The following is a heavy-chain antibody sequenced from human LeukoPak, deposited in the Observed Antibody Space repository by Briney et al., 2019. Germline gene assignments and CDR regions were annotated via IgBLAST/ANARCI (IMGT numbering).Heavy chain of an antibody. J-gene: IGHJ4*02. CDR3: ARGSYSSGWYLHPIDY. CDR2: INHSGST. Sequence: SETLSLTCAVYGGSFSGYYWSWIRQPPGKGLEWIGEINHSGSTNYNPSLKSRVTISVDTSKNQFSLKLSSVTAADTAVYYCARGSYSSGWYLHPIDYWGQGTLATVSS. V-gene: IGHV4-34*01. D-gene: IGHD6-19*01. CDR1: GGSFSGYY.